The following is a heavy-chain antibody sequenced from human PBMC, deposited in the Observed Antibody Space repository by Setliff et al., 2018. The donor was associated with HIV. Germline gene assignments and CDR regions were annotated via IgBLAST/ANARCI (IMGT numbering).Heavy chain of an antibody. J-gene: IGHJ3*02. Sequence: SGPTLVNPTQPLTLTCTFSGFSLSTSGMRASWIRQPPGKALEWLARIDWDDDKFYSTSLKTRLTISKDTSKNQVVLTMTNMDPVDTATYYCALSYPFLDAFVIWGQGTMVTVSS. V-gene: IGHV2-70*04. CDR2: IDWDDDK. CDR1: GFSLSTSGMR. D-gene: IGHD3-3*01. CDR3: ALSYPFLDAFVI.